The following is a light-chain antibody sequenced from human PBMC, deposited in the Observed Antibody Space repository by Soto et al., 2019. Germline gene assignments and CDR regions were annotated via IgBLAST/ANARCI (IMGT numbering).Light chain of an antibody. CDR3: ASWDVNLNGPV. Sequence: QSVLTQPPSASGPPGQRVTISCSGSSSNIGKNTVNWYQQVPGTAPKVLIYSINQRPSGVPDRFTGSKSGTSASLTISGLQSEDEADYFCASWDVNLNGPVFGGGTKLTVL. V-gene: IGLV1-44*01. CDR1: SSNIGKNT. J-gene: IGLJ3*02. CDR2: SIN.